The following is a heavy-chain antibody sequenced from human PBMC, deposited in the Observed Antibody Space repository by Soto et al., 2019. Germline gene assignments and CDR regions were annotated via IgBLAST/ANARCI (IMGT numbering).Heavy chain of an antibody. D-gene: IGHD6-13*01. CDR2: IYYSGST. CDR3: ARGIAAATSPAFDI. J-gene: IGHJ3*02. Sequence: PSETLSLTCTVSGGSISSGGYNWSWIRQHPGKGLEWIGYIYYSGSTYYNPSLKSRVTISVDTSKNQFSLKLSSVTAADTAVYYCARGIAAATSPAFDIWGQGTMVTVSS. CDR1: GGSISSGGYN. V-gene: IGHV4-31*03.